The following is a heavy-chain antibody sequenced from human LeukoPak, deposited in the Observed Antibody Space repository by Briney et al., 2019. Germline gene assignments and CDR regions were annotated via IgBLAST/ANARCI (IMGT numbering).Heavy chain of an antibody. J-gene: IGHJ4*02. V-gene: IGHV1-46*01. CDR2: INPSGGST. CDR3: ARASRGYSYDY. D-gene: IGHD5-18*01. CDR1: GYTFTSYY. Sequence: ASVKVSCKASGYTFTSYYMHWVRQAPGQGLEWMGIINPSGGSTSYAQKFQGRVTMARDTSTSTAYMELRSLRSDDTAVYYCARASRGYSYDYWGQGTLVTVSS.